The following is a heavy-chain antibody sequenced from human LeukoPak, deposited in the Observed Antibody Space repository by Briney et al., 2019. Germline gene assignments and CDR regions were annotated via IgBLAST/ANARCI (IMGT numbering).Heavy chain of an antibody. J-gene: IGHJ6*03. CDR2: IIPIFGTA. V-gene: IGHV1-69*06. Sequence: GSSVKVSCKASGGTFSSYAIRWVRQAPGQGLEWMGGIIPIFGTANYAQKFQGRVTITADKSTSTAYMELSSLRSEDTAVYYCARGVNYDILTGYPPRAGYYYYMDVWGKGTTVTVSS. CDR3: ARGVNYDILTGYPPRAGYYYYMDV. D-gene: IGHD3-9*01. CDR1: GGTFSSYA.